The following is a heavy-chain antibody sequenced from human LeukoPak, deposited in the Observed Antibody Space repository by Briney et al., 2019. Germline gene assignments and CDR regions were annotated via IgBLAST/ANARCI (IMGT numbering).Heavy chain of an antibody. CDR2: ISWNSDNI. V-gene: IGHV3-9*01. D-gene: IGHD6-19*01. J-gene: IGHJ4*02. CDR1: GFTFDDYA. Sequence: PGGSLRLSCAASGFTFDDYAMHWVRQAPGKGLEWVSSISWNSDNIAYADSVKGRFTISRDNAKNSLYLQMNSLRAEDTALYYRAKGDSSGFNDYWGQGTLVTVSS. CDR3: AKGDSSGFNDY.